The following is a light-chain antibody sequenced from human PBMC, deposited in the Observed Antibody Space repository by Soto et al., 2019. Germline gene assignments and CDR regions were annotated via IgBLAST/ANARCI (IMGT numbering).Light chain of an antibody. CDR2: GAS. CDR3: QQYGTSPWT. J-gene: IGKJ1*01. CDR1: QSINNY. Sequence: MTQSPAHLSLSPGETATPSCRAGQSINNYLAWYQQKLGQAPRLIIYGASTRATGIPDRFSGSGSGTDFTLTISRLEPEDFAVYYCQQYGTSPWTFGQGTKVDIK. V-gene: IGKV3-20*01.